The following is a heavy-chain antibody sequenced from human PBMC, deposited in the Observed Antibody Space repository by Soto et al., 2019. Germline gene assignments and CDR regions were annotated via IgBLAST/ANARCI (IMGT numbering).Heavy chain of an antibody. CDR2: IDGDGSST. Sequence: PGGSLRLSCAASGFTFSGYWMFWVRQAPGKGLVWVSRIDGDGSSTTYADSVKGRFTISRDNANNMLYLQMNSLIAEDTAVYYCARDPRNKGLDSWGQGTMVTVSS. CDR1: GFTFSGYW. V-gene: IGHV3-74*01. J-gene: IGHJ5*01. CDR3: ARDPRNKGLDS.